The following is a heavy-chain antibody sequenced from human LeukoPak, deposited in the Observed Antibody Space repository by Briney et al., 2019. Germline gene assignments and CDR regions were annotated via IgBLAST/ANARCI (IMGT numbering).Heavy chain of an antibody. D-gene: IGHD5-24*01. Sequence: SGGSLRLSCAASGFTLSGYGMHWVRQAPGKGLKWVAVIWYDGSNKYYADSVKGRFTISRDDSKNTLYLQMNSLRVEDTAVYYCARDRGEMATDYWGQGTLVTVSS. CDR1: GFTLSGYG. CDR3: ARDRGEMATDY. J-gene: IGHJ4*02. V-gene: IGHV3-33*01. CDR2: IWYDGSNK.